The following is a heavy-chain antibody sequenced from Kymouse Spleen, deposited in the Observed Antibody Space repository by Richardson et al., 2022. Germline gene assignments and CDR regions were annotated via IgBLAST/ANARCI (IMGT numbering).Heavy chain of an antibody. CDR2: IKQDGSEK. CDR1: GFTFSSYW. J-gene: IGHJ5*02. CDR3: ARITMVRGVMDWFDP. D-gene: IGHD3-10*01. V-gene: IGHV3-7*01. Sequence: EVQLVESGGGLVQPGGSLRLSCAASGFTFSSYWMSWVRQAPGKGLEWVANIKQDGSEKYYVDSVKGRFTISRDNAKNSLYLQMNSLRAEDTAVYYCARITMVRGVMDWFDPWGQGTLVTVSS.